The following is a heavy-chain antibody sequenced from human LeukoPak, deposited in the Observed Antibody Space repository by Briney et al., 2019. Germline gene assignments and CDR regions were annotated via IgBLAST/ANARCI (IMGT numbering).Heavy chain of an antibody. J-gene: IGHJ4*02. CDR3: AREGGYVERTLDS. Sequence: SQTLSLTCTVSGGSISSGGNFCTWIRQPPGNGLEWIGYIYNSGRTYYNPSLKSRVTISLDTSKNQFSLKLSSVTAADTAVYYCAREGGYVERTLDSWGQGTLVTVSP. D-gene: IGHD3-10*02. CDR1: GGSISSGGNF. V-gene: IGHV4-31*03. CDR2: IYNSGRT.